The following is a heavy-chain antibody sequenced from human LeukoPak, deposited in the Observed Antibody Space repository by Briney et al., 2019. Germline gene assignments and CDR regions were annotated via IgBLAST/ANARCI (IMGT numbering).Heavy chain of an antibody. J-gene: IGHJ6*03. CDR3: AKDKERESDFYYYMDV. CDR2: IRYDGSNK. V-gene: IGHV3-30*02. Sequence: GGSPRLSCAASGFTFSNYGMHWVRQAPGKGLEWVAFIRYDGSNKYYADSVKGRFTISRDNSKNTLYLQMNSLRAEDTAVYYCAKDKERESDFYYYMDVWGKGTTVTVSS. CDR1: GFTFSNYG.